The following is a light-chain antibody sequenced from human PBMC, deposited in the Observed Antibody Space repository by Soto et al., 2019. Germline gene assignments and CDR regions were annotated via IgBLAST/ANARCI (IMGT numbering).Light chain of an antibody. CDR3: QHYNTYSKT. CDR1: QSISRW. CDR2: DVS. Sequence: DIQMPQSPSTLSASTGDSVTITCLASQSISRWLAWYQEKPGKAPKLLIYDVSSLESGVPSRFSGGGFGTEFTLNISSLQPDDSAIYYCQHYNTYSKTFGPGTRLEIK. J-gene: IGKJ5*01. V-gene: IGKV1-5*01.